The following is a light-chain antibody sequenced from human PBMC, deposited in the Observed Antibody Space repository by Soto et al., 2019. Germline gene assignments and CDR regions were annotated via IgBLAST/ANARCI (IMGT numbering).Light chain of an antibody. Sequence: QSALTQPASVSGSPGQSITISCSGTSSDIGSYNFVSWYQQHPGKAPKLMIYEVSKRPSGVSDRFSGSKSGNTASLTISGLQAEDETDYYCCSYAGGTTWVFGGGTKVTVL. V-gene: IGLV2-23*02. CDR1: SSDIGSYNF. CDR2: EVS. CDR3: CSYAGGTTWV. J-gene: IGLJ3*02.